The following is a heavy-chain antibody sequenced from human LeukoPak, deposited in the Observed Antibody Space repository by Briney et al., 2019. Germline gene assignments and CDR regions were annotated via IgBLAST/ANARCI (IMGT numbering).Heavy chain of an antibody. CDR1: GFTFSNAW. Sequence: GGSLRLSCAASGFTFSNAWMSWVRQAPGKGLEWVGRIKSKTDGGTTDYAAPVKGRFTISRDDSKNTLYLQMNSLKTEDTAVYYCTTEYFDWLPKRNWGQGTLVTVSS. CDR2: IKSKTDGGTT. CDR3: TTEYFDWLPKRN. D-gene: IGHD3-9*01. J-gene: IGHJ4*02. V-gene: IGHV3-15*01.